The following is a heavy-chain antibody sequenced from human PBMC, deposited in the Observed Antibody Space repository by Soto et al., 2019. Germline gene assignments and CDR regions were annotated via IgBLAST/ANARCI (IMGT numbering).Heavy chain of an antibody. V-gene: IGHV3-74*01. Sequence: EVQLVESGGGLVQPGGSLRLSCAVFGFTFSSFWMHWVRQAPGEGLVWVSRINTDGSSTSYADSVKGLFTISRDNAKNTLYLQMNRLRVEDTAMCYCAKRGVDTFGLSYWGQGTRVTVSS. CDR3: AKRGVDTFGLSY. J-gene: IGHJ4*02. CDR1: GFTFSSFW. D-gene: IGHD3-10*01. CDR2: INTDGSST.